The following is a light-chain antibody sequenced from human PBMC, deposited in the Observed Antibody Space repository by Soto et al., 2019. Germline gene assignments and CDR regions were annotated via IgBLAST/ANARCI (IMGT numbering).Light chain of an antibody. CDR1: QSVSSSH. J-gene: IGKJ1*01. V-gene: IGKV3-20*01. Sequence: EIVLTQSPGTLCLSPGERATLSCRASQSVSSSHLAWYQQKPGQAPRLLIYGTSSRATGIPDRFSGSGSGTDFTLTISRLEPEDFAVYYCQQYGSSPWTFRQGTKVEIK. CDR2: GTS. CDR3: QQYGSSPWT.